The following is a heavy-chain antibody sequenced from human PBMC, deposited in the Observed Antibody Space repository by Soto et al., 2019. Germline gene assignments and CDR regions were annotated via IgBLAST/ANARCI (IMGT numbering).Heavy chain of an antibody. V-gene: IGHV3-64*01. CDR3: ARVAEWLRPYFDY. D-gene: IGHD5-12*01. Sequence: GGSLRLSCAASGFTFSSYAMHWVRQAPGKGLEYVSAISSNGGSTYYANSVKGRFTISRDNSKNTLYLQMGSLRAEDMAVYYCARVAEWLRPYFDYWGQGTLVTVSS. CDR2: ISSNGGST. CDR1: GFTFSSYA. J-gene: IGHJ4*02.